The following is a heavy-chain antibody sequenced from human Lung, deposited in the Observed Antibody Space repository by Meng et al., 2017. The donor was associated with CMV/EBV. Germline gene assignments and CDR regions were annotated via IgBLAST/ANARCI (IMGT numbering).Heavy chain of an antibody. Sequence: SGASVNSCTRYWGWIRQPPGKGLEWIGSIYSGGQTFYSPSLRNRVILAVDTSKNHFSLKMTSVTTADTAVYFCAKFPDRRNTGFWGRGALVTVSS. D-gene: IGHD1-14*01. CDR1: GASVNSCTRY. CDR3: AKFPDRRNTGF. V-gene: IGHV4-39*02. J-gene: IGHJ4*02. CDR2: IYSGGQT.